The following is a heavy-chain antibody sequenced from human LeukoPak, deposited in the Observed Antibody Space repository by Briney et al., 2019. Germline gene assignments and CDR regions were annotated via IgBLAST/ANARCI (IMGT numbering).Heavy chain of an antibody. V-gene: IGHV3-23*01. D-gene: IGHD3-3*01. Sequence: GGSLRLSCAASGFNFSSYAMSWVRQAPGKGLEWVSAISGSGGSTYYADSVKGRFTISRDNSKNTLFLHMNSLRAEDTAVYYCAKDFAPYDFWSFDVWGHGTLVTVSS. CDR3: AKDFAPYDFWSFDV. J-gene: IGHJ3*01. CDR2: ISGSGGST. CDR1: GFNFSSYA.